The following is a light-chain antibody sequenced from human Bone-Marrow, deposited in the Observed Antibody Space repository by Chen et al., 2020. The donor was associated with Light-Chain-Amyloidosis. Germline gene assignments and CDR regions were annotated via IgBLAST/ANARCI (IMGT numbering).Light chain of an antibody. V-gene: IGLV2-14*01. CDR2: EVN. CDR1: SRDIGSYNY. Sequence: QSAQTQPASVSGSLGQSITISCTGTSRDIGSYNYVSWYQQFPGKAPNLILYEVNQRPSGISHRFSGSKSDNTASLTISGLQAEDEAVYYCSSYSMRTILYVFGTGTTVTVL. J-gene: IGLJ1*01. CDR3: SSYSMRTILYV.